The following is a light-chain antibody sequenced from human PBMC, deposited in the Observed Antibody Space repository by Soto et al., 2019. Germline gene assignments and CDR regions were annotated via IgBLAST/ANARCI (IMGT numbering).Light chain of an antibody. V-gene: IGKV4-1*01. CDR1: QSVLYSSNNKNY. CDR2: WAS. CDR3: QQYYSTPQT. J-gene: IGKJ1*01. Sequence: DLVMTQSPDSLAVSLGERATINCKSSQSVLYSSNNKNYVAWYQQKPGQPPKLLIYWASTRESGVPDRFSGSGSGTDFTLTISSLQAEDVAVYYCQQYYSTPQTFGQGTKVDIK.